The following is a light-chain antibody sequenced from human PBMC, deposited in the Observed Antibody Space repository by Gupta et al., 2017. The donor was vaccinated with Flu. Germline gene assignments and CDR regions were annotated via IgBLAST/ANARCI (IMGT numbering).Light chain of an antibody. CDR2: DFS. V-gene: IGLV1-44*01. CDR1: NSNIGRYT. J-gene: IGLJ1*01. Sequence: QSALTPPPSASGTPGQRVTFSCSGSNSNIGRYTVDWYQQVPGTAPKLLIYDFSDRPSGVPDRFSGSKSGTSASLAISGLQSEDEADYYCAVWDDSLSGHYVFGSGTKVTVL. CDR3: AVWDDSLSGHYV.